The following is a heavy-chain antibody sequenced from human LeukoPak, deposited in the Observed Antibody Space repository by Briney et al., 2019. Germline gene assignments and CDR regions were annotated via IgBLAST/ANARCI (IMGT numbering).Heavy chain of an antibody. CDR1: GFTFTLYD. Sequence: ASVKVSCKTSGFTFTLYDINWVRQATGQGLEWMGWMNPKSGNTGYAQKFQGRVTMTRNTSISTAYMELSSLRSEDTAVYYCVRGRFIGGAGDWGQGTPVTVPS. V-gene: IGHV1-8*01. D-gene: IGHD1-26*01. J-gene: IGHJ1*01. CDR3: VRGRFIGGAGD. CDR2: MNPKSGNT.